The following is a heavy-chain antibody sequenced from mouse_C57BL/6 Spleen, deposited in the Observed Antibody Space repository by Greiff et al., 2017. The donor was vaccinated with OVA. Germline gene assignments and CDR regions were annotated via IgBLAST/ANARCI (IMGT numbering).Heavy chain of an antibody. CDR2: INYDGSST. V-gene: IGHV5-16*01. D-gene: IGHD1-1*01. CDR1: GFTFSDYY. Sequence: EVMLVESEGGLVQPGSSMKLSCTASGFTFSDYYMAWVRQVPEKGLEWVANINYDGSSTYYLDSLKSRFIISRDNAKNILYLQMSSRKSEDTATDYCARESYYGSTYFDYWGQGTTLTVSS. J-gene: IGHJ2*01. CDR3: ARESYYGSTYFDY.